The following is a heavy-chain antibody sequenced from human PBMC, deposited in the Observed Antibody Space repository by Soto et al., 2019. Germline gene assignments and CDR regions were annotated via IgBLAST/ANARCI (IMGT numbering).Heavy chain of an antibody. J-gene: IGHJ4*02. V-gene: IGHV3-74*01. D-gene: IGHD1-1*01. CDR1: GFTFSSYW. CDR3: VGGTGY. CDR2: INSDGSST. Sequence: EVQVVEFGGGLVQPGGSLRLSCAGSGFTFSSYWMYWARQAPGKGVVWVSRINSDGSSTNYADAVKGRFTISRDNAKNTVHLQMNSLRAEDTAVYYCVGGTGYWGQGTLVTVSS.